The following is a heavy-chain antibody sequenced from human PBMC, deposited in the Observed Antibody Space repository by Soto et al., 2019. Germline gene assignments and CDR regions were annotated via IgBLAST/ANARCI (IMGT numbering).Heavy chain of an antibody. Sequence: SETLSLTCAVSGVSISSYNWWSWIRQSPGKGLEWIGEIFHTGDTNYSPSLKSRVTLSVDNSKNHFSLKLYSVTAADTAMYYCARQVVTASSPIYYFDYWGQGILVTVSS. V-gene: IGHV4-4*02. CDR2: IFHTGDT. D-gene: IGHD2-21*02. J-gene: IGHJ4*02. CDR3: ARQVVTASSPIYYFDY. CDR1: GVSISSYNW.